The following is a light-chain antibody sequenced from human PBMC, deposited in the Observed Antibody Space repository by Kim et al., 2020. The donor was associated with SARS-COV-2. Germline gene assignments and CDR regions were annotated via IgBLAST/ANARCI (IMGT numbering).Light chain of an antibody. CDR1: QSFSSSY. CDR3: QQFYILPWT. Sequence: SPGETATLSCRASQSFSSSYLAWYQQRPGQAPRLLISGASDRATGVPDRFSGSGSGTDFTLTISRLEPEDFVVYFCQQFYILPWTFGRGTKVDIK. V-gene: IGKV3-20*01. J-gene: IGKJ1*01. CDR2: GAS.